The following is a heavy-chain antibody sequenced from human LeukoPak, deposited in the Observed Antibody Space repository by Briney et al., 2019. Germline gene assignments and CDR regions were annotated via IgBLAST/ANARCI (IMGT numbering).Heavy chain of an antibody. CDR3: TTVQSGSAEY. J-gene: IGHJ4*02. CDR2: IKSKTDGGTT. D-gene: IGHD1-26*01. CDR1: GFTLSNAW. V-gene: IGHV3-15*01. Sequence: PGGSLRLSCAASGFTLSNAWMSWVRQAPGKGVESVGRIKSKTDGGTTDYAAPVKGRFTISRDDSENTQYLQMNSLKTEDTAVYYCTTVQSGSAEYWGQGTLVTVSS.